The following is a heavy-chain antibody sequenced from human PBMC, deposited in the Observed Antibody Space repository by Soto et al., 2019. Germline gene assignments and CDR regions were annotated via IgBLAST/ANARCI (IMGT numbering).Heavy chain of an antibody. CDR2: INHSGST. D-gene: IGHD6-6*01. CDR1: GGSFSGYY. V-gene: IGHV4-34*01. Sequence: SETLSLTCAAYGGSFSGYYWSLIRQPPGKGLECIWEINHSGSTNYNPSLKSRVTISVDTSKNQFSLKLSSVTAADTAVYYCATKAGGTRGIAAQGFFDPWGQGTLVNVSS. J-gene: IGHJ5*02. CDR3: ATKAGGTRGIAAQGFFDP.